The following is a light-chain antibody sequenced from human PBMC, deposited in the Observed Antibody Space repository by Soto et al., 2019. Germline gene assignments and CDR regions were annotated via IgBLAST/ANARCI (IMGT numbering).Light chain of an antibody. J-gene: IGKJ1*01. CDR2: GTS. V-gene: IGKV3-20*01. CDR1: QNVGSMY. Sequence: IVLTQSPFTLSLSPGERSTLSFMASQNVGSMYLAWYQQKPGQAPRLLIYGTSNRATGIPDRFSGSGSGTDFSLTISSLEPGDLAVYYCQQYGSSPRTFGQGTKVDIK. CDR3: QQYGSSPRT.